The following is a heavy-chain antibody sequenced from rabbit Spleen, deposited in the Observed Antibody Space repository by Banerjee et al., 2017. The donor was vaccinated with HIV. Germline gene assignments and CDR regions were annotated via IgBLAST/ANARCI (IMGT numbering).Heavy chain of an antibody. CDR3: ARDGSGWGANFNL. D-gene: IGHD4-1*01. Sequence: QEQLVEYGGDLVQPEGSLTLTCKASGLDFSSSYWICWVRQAPGKGLEWIACIDAGYRGNTYYASWAKGRFTISKTSSTTVTLQMTSLTAADTATYFCARDGSGWGANFNLWGQGTLVTVS. CDR2: IDAGYRGNT. CDR1: GLDFSSSYW. V-gene: IGHV1S45*01. J-gene: IGHJ4*01.